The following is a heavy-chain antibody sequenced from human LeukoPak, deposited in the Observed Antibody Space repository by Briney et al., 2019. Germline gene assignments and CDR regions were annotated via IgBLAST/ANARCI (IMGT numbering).Heavy chain of an antibody. D-gene: IGHD1-26*01. Sequence: EASVKVSCKASGYTFTSYGISWVRQAPGQGLEWMGWISAYNGNTNYAQKLQGRVTMTTDTSTSTAYMELRSLRSDDTAVYYCARDRPPGELPELGFDYWGQGTLVTVSS. J-gene: IGHJ4*02. CDR2: ISAYNGNT. CDR1: GYTFTSYG. CDR3: ARDRPPGELPELGFDY. V-gene: IGHV1-18*01.